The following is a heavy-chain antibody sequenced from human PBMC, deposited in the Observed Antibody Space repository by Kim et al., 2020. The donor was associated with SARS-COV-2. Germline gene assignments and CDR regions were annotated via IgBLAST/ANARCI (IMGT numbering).Heavy chain of an antibody. V-gene: IGHV3-48*03. J-gene: IGHJ6*03. D-gene: IGHD6-13*01. Sequence: VKSRFTIARDNAKNSLYLQMNSLRAEDTAVYYCAREPYSSSWYTFYYMDVWGKGTTVTVSS. CDR3: AREPYSSSWYTFYYMDV.